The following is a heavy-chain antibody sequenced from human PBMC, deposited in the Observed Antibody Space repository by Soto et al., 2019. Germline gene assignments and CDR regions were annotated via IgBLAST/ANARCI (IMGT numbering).Heavy chain of an antibody. CDR1: GFTISECS. Sequence: GGSLRLSCAASGFTISECSMNWVRQAPGKGLEWLAYITIRTGNVLYADSVRGRFTISADNAENSVILQMNSLRDEDSAVYFCVRDRDLYRDMFHADLWGQGTLVTVSS. CDR3: VRDRDLYRDMFHADL. D-gene: IGHD3-10*02. CDR2: ITIRTGNV. J-gene: IGHJ4*01. V-gene: IGHV3-48*02.